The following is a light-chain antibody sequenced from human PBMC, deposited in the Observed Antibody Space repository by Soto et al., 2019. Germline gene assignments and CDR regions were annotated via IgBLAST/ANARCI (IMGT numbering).Light chain of an antibody. J-gene: IGKJ1*01. V-gene: IGKV3-11*01. CDR3: QQRSNWPWT. CDR1: QSVSNF. CDR2: DAS. Sequence: EIVLTQSPATLYLSPGVRANLSCRGSQSVSNFLAWYQRKPGQAPRLLISDASNRATGIPGRFSGSGSGTDFSLTISSLEPEDVAVYYCQQRSNWPWTFGQGTKVEIK.